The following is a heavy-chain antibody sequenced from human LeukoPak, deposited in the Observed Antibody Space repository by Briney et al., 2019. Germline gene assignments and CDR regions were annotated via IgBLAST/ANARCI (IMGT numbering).Heavy chain of an antibody. V-gene: IGHV3-13*04. CDR3: ARATVGLDY. J-gene: IGHJ4*02. D-gene: IGHD2-15*01. CDR2: IGTAGDT. CDR1: GFTFSSYD. Sequence: GGSLRLSCAASGFTFSSYDMHWVRQATGKGLEWVSTIGTAGDTYYSGSVKGRFTISRENAKNALYLQMNSPRAGDTAVYYCARATVGLDYWGQGTLVTVSS.